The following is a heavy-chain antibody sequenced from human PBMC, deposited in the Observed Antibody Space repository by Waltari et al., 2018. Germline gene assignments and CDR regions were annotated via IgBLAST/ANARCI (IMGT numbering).Heavy chain of an antibody. Sequence: QVQLQESGPGLVKPSETLSLTCAVAGGSISSHDWSGIRQTPGKGLEGIGYIYYSGSPNYNPSLKSRVTISVDTSKSQFSLKLSSVTAADTAVYYCARGSTVTKYWGQGTLVTVSS. D-gene: IGHD4-17*01. V-gene: IGHV4-59*11. CDR1: GGSISSHD. CDR3: ARGSTVTKY. J-gene: IGHJ4*02. CDR2: IYYSGSP.